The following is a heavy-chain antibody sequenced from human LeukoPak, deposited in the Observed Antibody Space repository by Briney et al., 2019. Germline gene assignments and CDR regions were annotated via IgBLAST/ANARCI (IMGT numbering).Heavy chain of an antibody. V-gene: IGHV3-7*01. CDR1: GFTFSTYW. CDR3: ARDPPYYDILTGWAPSYYFDY. D-gene: IGHD3-9*01. CDR2: INQDGSEK. Sequence: GGSLRLSCAASGFTFSTYWMNWVRQAPGKGLEWVANINQDGSEKHCVDSVKGRFTTSRDNTKNSLYLQMNSLRAEDTAVYYCARDPPYYDILTGWAPSYYFDYWGQGTLVTVSS. J-gene: IGHJ4*02.